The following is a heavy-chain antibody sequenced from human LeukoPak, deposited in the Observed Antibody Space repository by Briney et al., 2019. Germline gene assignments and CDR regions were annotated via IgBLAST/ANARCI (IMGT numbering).Heavy chain of an antibody. V-gene: IGHV4-39*07. CDR1: GASISSGSYY. D-gene: IGHD3-10*01. CDR3: IRENPQQGSEGY. J-gene: IGHJ4*02. CDR2: IYYSGST. Sequence: SETLSLTCTVSGASISSGSYYWGWIRQPPGKGLEWIGTIYYSGSTYYNPSLKSRLTISVDTSRNQFSLRLSSVTAADTAVYYCIRENPQQGSEGYWGQGTLVTVSS.